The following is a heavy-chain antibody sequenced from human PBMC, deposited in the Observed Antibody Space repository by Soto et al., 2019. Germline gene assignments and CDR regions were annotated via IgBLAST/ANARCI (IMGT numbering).Heavy chain of an antibody. D-gene: IGHD3-3*01. CDR3: ARVRLGGAALDI. Sequence: ASVKASCKESGYTFTSYYMHWARQAPGQGLEWMGIINLSGGSTSYAQKFQGRVTMTRDTSTSTVYMELSSLRSEDTAVYYCARVRLGGAALDIWGQGTMVTVSS. V-gene: IGHV1-46*03. J-gene: IGHJ3*02. CDR1: GYTFTSYY. CDR2: INLSGGST.